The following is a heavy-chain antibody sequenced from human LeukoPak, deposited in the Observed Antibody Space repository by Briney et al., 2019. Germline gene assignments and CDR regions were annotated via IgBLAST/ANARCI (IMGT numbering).Heavy chain of an antibody. Sequence: SETLSLTCTVSGYSISSDYYWSWIRQPAGKGLEWIGRIYTSGSTNYNPSLKSRVTISVDTSKNQFSLKLTSVTAADTAVYYCARLYLPATRFDYWGQGTLVTVSS. CDR1: GYSISSDYY. V-gene: IGHV4-61*02. CDR2: IYTSGST. D-gene: IGHD5-24*01. J-gene: IGHJ4*02. CDR3: ARLYLPATRFDY.